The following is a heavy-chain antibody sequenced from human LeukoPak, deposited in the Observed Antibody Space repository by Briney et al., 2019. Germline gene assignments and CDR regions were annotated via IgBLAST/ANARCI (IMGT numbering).Heavy chain of an antibody. CDR1: GYTFTGYY. Sequence: ASVKVSCKASGYTFTGYYMHWVRQAPGQVLEWMGWINPNSGGTNYAQKFQGRVTMTRDTSISTAYMELSRLRSDDTAVYYCARDYGGDNWFDPWGQGTLVTVSS. D-gene: IGHD4-23*01. CDR3: ARDYGGDNWFDP. J-gene: IGHJ5*02. V-gene: IGHV1-2*02. CDR2: INPNSGGT.